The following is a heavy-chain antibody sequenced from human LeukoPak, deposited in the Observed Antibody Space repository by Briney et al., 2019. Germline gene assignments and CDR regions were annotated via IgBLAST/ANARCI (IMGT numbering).Heavy chain of an antibody. CDR1: GFTFSSYG. CDR3: AYQRRDSSSSSSRFHFDH. J-gene: IGHJ4*02. D-gene: IGHD6-6*01. V-gene: IGHV3-30*02. CDR2: IRYDASNK. Sequence: GGSLRLSCAASGFTFSSYGMHWVRQAPGKGLEWVAFIRYDASNKYYADSVRGRFTMSRDNSKNTVYLQINSLRAEDTAVYYCAYQRRDSSSSSSRFHFDHWGQGTLVTVSS.